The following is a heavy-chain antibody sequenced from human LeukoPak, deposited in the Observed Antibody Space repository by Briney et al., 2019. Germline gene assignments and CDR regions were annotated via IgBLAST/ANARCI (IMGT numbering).Heavy chain of an antibody. J-gene: IGHJ4*02. D-gene: IGHD2-21*02. CDR3: VTDRDNSDWQKRFDS. V-gene: IGHV3-7*01. CDR2: INQDASEI. CDR1: GFTFSTYW. Sequence: GGSLRLSCAASGFTFSTYWMNWYRQAPGKGLEWVGNINQDASEINYVDSVRGRFTISRDNAKNSLHLQMNSLRAEDTAVYYCVTDRDNSDWQKRFDSWGQGTLVTVSS.